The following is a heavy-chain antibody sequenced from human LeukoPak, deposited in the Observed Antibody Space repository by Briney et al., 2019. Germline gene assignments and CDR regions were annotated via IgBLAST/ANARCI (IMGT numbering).Heavy chain of an antibody. Sequence: SVKVSCKASGGTFSSYAISWVRQAPGQGLEWMGRIIPILGIANYAQKFQGRVTITADKSTSAAYMELSSLRSEDTAVYYCARTRIAAAGTEIDYWGQGTLVTVSS. CDR2: IIPILGIA. D-gene: IGHD6-13*01. J-gene: IGHJ4*02. CDR3: ARTRIAAAGTEIDY. CDR1: GGTFSSYA. V-gene: IGHV1-69*04.